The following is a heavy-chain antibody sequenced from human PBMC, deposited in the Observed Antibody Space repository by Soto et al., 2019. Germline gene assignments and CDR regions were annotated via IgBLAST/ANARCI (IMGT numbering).Heavy chain of an antibody. CDR3: ARIIGYCRNNDCSWTFDI. Sequence: GESLKISCKVSGYSFISYWVAWVRQKPGKGLEWMGTFYPGDSTSTYSPSFQGQVTISVDKSISTAYLHLSSLKASDTAMYYCARIIGYCRNNDCSWTFDIWGQGTTVTVSS. V-gene: IGHV5-51*01. D-gene: IGHD2-2*03. J-gene: IGHJ3*02. CDR2: FYPGDSTS. CDR1: GYSFISYW.